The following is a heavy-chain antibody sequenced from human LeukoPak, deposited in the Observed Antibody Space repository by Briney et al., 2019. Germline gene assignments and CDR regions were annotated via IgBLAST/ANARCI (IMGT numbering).Heavy chain of an antibody. J-gene: IGHJ4*02. CDR2: IYSGGTT. CDR1: GFTVSTNY. D-gene: IGHD5-12*01. Sequence: GGSLRLSCAASGFTVSTNYMTWVRQAPGTGLEWVSVIYSGGTTYYADSVKGRFSISRDNSKNTLYLQMNSLRAEDTAVYYCARYDYGRSGFDYWGQGTLVTVSS. CDR3: ARYDYGRSGFDY. V-gene: IGHV3-66*01.